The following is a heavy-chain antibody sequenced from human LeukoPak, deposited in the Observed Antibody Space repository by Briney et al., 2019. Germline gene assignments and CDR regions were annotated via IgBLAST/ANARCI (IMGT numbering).Heavy chain of an antibody. CDR3: ARVVPPGGYYYYYMDV. Sequence: SETLSLTCTVSGGSISSYYWSWVRQPAGKGLEWIGRIYTSGSTNYNPSLKSRVTMSVATSKNQFSLKLSSVTAADTAVYYCARVVPPGGYYYYYMDVWGKGTTVTVSS. CDR1: GGSISSYY. V-gene: IGHV4-4*07. CDR2: IYTSGST. D-gene: IGHD4/OR15-4a*01. J-gene: IGHJ6*03.